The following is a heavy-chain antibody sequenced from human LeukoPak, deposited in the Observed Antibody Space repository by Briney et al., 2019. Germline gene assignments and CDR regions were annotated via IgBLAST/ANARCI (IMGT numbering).Heavy chain of an antibody. CDR2: IKQDGSEK. V-gene: IGHV3-7*01. CDR3: ARTPYDYYDSSGYYLLVAFDI. Sequence: GGSLRLSCAASGFTFSSYWMSWVRQAPGKGLEWVANIKQDGSEKNYVDSVKGRFTISRDNAKNSLYLQMNSLRAEDTAVYYCARTPYDYYDSSGYYLLVAFDIWGQGTMVTVSS. CDR1: GFTFSSYW. D-gene: IGHD3-22*01. J-gene: IGHJ3*02.